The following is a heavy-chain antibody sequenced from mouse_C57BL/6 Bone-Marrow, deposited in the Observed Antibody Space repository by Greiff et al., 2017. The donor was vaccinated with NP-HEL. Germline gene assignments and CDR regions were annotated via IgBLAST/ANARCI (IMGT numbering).Heavy chain of an antibody. CDR3: ARDQGLLSFDY. CDR1: GFTFSSYA. J-gene: IGHJ2*01. CDR2: ISDGGSYT. V-gene: IGHV5-4*01. D-gene: IGHD2-10*01. Sequence: EVQVVESGGGLVKPGGSLKLSCAASGFTFSSYAMSWVRQTPEKRLEWVATISDGGSYTYYPDNVKGRFTISRDNAKNNLYLQMSHLKSEDPAMYYCARDQGLLSFDYWGQGTTLTVSS.